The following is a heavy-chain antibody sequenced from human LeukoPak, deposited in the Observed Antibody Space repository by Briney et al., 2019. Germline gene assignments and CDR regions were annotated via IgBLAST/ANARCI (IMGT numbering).Heavy chain of an antibody. Sequence: GGSLRLSCAASGFTFSDYYMSWNRQAPGKGLEWVSYISSSSSYTNYADSVKGRFTISRDNAKNSLYLQMNSLRAEDTAVYYCARDKGPITIPDYYYGMDVWGQGTTVTVSS. J-gene: IGHJ6*02. V-gene: IGHV3-11*05. CDR2: ISSSSSYT. CDR1: GFTFSDYY. D-gene: IGHD3-9*01. CDR3: ARDKGPITIPDYYYGMDV.